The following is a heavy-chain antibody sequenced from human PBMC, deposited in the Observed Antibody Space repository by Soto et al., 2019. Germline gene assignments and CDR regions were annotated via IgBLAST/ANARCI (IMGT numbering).Heavy chain of an antibody. D-gene: IGHD1-26*01. Sequence: QVQLVESGGGVVQPGRSLRLSCIASGFTFYNYGMHWVRQAPGKGLEWVAAIWPDGDIEHYPDSVKGRFTISRDNCRHTLYLQMNSLRAEGTAMYCCEKVGMVAATRMGGVDPWGQGAVVSVSS. CDR3: EKVGMVAATRMGGVDP. CDR2: IWPDGDIE. CDR1: GFTFYNYG. J-gene: IGHJ5*02. V-gene: IGHV3-33*06.